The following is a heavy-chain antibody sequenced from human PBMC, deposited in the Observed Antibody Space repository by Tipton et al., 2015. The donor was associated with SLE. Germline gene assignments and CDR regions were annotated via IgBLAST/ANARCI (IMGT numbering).Heavy chain of an antibody. J-gene: IGHJ3*02. D-gene: IGHD5-12*01. CDR2: IHYSGSA. V-gene: IGHV4-31*03. CDR3: AREVNIISDSDAFDI. CDR1: GGSISSHY. Sequence: TLSLTCTVSGGSISSHYWSWIRQHPGKGLEWIGYIHYSGSAYYNPSFKSRFMISVDTSKNQFSLKLSSVTAADTAVYYCAREVNIISDSDAFDIWGQGTLVTVSS.